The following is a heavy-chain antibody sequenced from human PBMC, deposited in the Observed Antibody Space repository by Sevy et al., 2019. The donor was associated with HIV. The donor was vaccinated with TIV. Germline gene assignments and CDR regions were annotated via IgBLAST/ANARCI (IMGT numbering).Heavy chain of an antibody. CDR3: ARGAYYYDSSGYYLAY. V-gene: IGHV3-48*03. CDR2: ISSSGSTI. CDR1: GFTFSSYE. D-gene: IGHD3-22*01. J-gene: IGHJ4*02. Sequence: GGSLRLSCAASGFTFSSYEMNWVRQAPGKGLEWVSYISSSGSTIYYADSVKGRFTISRDNAKNSLYLQMNSLRAEDTAVYYCARGAYYYDSSGYYLAYWGQGTLVTVSS.